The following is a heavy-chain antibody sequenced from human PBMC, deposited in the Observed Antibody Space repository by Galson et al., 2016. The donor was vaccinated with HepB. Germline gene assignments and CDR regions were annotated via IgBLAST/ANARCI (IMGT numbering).Heavy chain of an antibody. J-gene: IGHJ4*02. D-gene: IGHD1-1*01. V-gene: IGHV6-1*01. CDR3: ARAWGLNENFYFDY. CDR1: GDSVSSNIAA. CDR2: TYYRSKYYN. Sequence: CAISGDSVSSNIAAWNWIRQSPSRGLEWLGRTYYRSKYYNDYAVSVKGRISINPDTSKNQFSLQLNSVTPEDTAVYYCARAWGLNENFYFDYRGQGTLVTVSS.